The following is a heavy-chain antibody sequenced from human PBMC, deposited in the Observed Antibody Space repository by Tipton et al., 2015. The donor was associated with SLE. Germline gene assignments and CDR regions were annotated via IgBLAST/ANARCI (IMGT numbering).Heavy chain of an antibody. CDR1: GFTFSDYY. Sequence: SLRLSCAASGFTFSDYYMSWIRQAPGKGLEWVAVISYDGSNKYYADSVKGRFTISRDNSKNTLYLQMNSLRAEDTAVYYCARDPGRITIFGVGWSDYWGQGTLVTVSS. CDR2: ISYDGSNK. CDR3: ARDPGRITIFGVGWSDY. J-gene: IGHJ4*02. D-gene: IGHD3-3*01. V-gene: IGHV3-30*03.